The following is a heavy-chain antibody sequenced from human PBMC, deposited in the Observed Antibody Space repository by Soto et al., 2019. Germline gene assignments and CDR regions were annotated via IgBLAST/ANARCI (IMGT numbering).Heavy chain of an antibody. Sequence: QVQLQESGPGLVKPSATLSLTCTVSGGSINSDYWSWIRQPPEKGLEWIGYVRNSWSTNYNPSLKSRVTISVDTSKNQFPLKLSSVTAADTGVYYCARDLLSGRYGMDVWGQGTTVTVSS. CDR2: VRNSWST. D-gene: IGHD1-26*01. CDR1: GGSINSDY. V-gene: IGHV4-59*01. J-gene: IGHJ6*02. CDR3: ARDLLSGRYGMDV.